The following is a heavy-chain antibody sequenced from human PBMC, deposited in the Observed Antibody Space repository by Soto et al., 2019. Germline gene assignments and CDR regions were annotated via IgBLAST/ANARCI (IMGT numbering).Heavy chain of an antibody. CDR1: GLTFSNYA. CDR2: VTGSGNSA. D-gene: IGHD3-22*01. J-gene: IGHJ4*02. CDR3: AKSTNYYYDSSGYLGLDY. V-gene: IGHV3-23*01. Sequence: GGSLRLSCAASGLTFSNYAMSWVRQAPGKGLEWVSGVTGSGNSAYYADSVNGRFTISKDNSKNTLFLQMNRLRAEGTAVYYCAKSTNYYYDSSGYLGLDYWGRGTLVTVSS.